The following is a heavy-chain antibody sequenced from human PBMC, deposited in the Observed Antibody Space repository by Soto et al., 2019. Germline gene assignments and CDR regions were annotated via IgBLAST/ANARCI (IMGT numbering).Heavy chain of an antibody. CDR1: GYSFSSYW. Sequence: PGESLKISCMGSGYSFSSYWIGWVRQMPGQGPEWMGIIYPGDSDTRYRPSFQGQVTISADKSISTAYLQWSSLKASDTAMYYCARYCSGGSCYLPSYQFDYWGQGTLVTVSS. CDR2: IYPGDSDT. D-gene: IGHD2-15*01. CDR3: ARYCSGGSCYLPSYQFDY. J-gene: IGHJ4*02. V-gene: IGHV5-51*01.